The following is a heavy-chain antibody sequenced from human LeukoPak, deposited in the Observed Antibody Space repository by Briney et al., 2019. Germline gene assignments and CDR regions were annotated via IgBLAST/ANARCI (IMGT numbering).Heavy chain of an antibody. J-gene: IGHJ4*02. D-gene: IGHD6-13*01. CDR3: ARGPLAAAWDY. CDR2: IYPGDSDT. CDR1: GYSFTSYW. Sequence: GESLKISCKGSGYSFTSYWIGWVRQMPGKGLEWMRIIYPGDSDTRYSPSLQGQVTISADKSISTAYLQWSSLKASDTATYYCARGPLAAAWDYWGQGTLVTVSS. V-gene: IGHV5-51*01.